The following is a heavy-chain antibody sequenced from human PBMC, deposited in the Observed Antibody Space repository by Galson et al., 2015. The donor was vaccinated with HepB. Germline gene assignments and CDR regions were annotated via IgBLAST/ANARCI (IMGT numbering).Heavy chain of an antibody. CDR1: GFTFDDYG. CDR2: ISWNGGST. D-gene: IGHD4-17*01. Sequence: SLRLSCAAYGFTFDDYGMGWVRQAPGKGLEWVSGISWNGGSTGYADSVKGRFTISRDNAKNSLYLQMNSLRAEDTALYLCARVDHCDFSNNRGFDCWGQGTLVTVSS. J-gene: IGHJ4*02. V-gene: IGHV3-20*01. CDR3: ARVDHCDFSNNRGFDC.